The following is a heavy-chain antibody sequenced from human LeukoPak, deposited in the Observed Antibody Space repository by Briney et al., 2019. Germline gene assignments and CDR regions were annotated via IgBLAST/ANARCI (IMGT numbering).Heavy chain of an antibody. D-gene: IGHD1-1*01. CDR3: ARGVGLTQGGTFDY. CDR1: GYSISSGFY. CDR2: IYHSGST. V-gene: IGHV4-38-2*02. Sequence: SETLSLTCRVSGYSISSGFYWGWIRQPPGKGLEWIGSIYHSGSTHYSSSLKSRVTISVDTSKNQLSLKLSSVTAADTAVYYCARGVGLTQGGTFDYWGQGTLVSVSS. J-gene: IGHJ4*02.